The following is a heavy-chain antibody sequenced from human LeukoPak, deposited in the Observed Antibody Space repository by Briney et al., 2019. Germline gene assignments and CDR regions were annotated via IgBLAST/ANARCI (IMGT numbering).Heavy chain of an antibody. Sequence: ASVKVSCKASGYTFTSYDINWVRQATGQGLEWMGWMNPNSGNTGYAQKFQGRVTMTRNTSISTAYMELSSLRSEDTAVYYCARAGTYYYDSSGYYVGYYYYMDVWGKGTTVTISS. D-gene: IGHD3-22*01. CDR3: ARAGTYYYDSSGYYVGYYYYMDV. V-gene: IGHV1-8*01. CDR1: GYTFTSYD. CDR2: MNPNSGNT. J-gene: IGHJ6*03.